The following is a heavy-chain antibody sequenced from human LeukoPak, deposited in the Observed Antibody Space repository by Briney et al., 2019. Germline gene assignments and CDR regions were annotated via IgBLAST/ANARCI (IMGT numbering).Heavy chain of an antibody. J-gene: IGHJ5*02. CDR3: AGDKRIPKEMATINYRQKLNWFDP. CDR2: INHCGST. V-gene: IGHV4-34*01. CDR1: GESFSVYY. D-gene: IGHD5-24*01. Sequence: SETLSLTCAVYGESFSVYYWIWIRKPPGKGLEWIGEINHCGSTNYNPSLKSRVTISVETSKNQFSLKLSSGTAADRAVYYCAGDKRIPKEMATINYRQKLNWFDPWGQGTLVTVSS.